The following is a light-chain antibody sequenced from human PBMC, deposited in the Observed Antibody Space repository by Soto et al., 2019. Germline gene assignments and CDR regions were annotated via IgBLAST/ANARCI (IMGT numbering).Light chain of an antibody. CDR3: QQYHSYWT. CDR2: DAS. J-gene: IGKJ1*01. CDR1: QTISNW. Sequence: DIQMTQSPSTLSASVGDRVTITCRASQTISNWLAWYQQKPGKAPKLLIYDASSLESGVPSRFSGSGSATEFTLTISSLQPDDFATYYCQQYHSYWTFGQGTKV. V-gene: IGKV1-5*01.